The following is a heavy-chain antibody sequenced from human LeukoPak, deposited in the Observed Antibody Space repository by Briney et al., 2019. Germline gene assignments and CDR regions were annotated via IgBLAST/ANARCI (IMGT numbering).Heavy chain of an antibody. CDR2: ISWNSGSI. D-gene: IGHD3-3*01. CDR1: GFTFDDYA. CDR3: AKDLITIFGVLNPTPFDP. V-gene: IGHV3-9*01. J-gene: IGHJ5*02. Sequence: GGSLRLSCAASGFTFDDYAMHWVRQAPGKGLEWVSGISWNSGSIGYADSVKGRFTISRDNSKNTLYLQMNSLRAEDTAVYYCAKDLITIFGVLNPTPFDPWGQGTLVTVSS.